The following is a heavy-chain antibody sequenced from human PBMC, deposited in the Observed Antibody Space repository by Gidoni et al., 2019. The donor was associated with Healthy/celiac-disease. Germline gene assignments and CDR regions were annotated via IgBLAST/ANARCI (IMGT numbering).Heavy chain of an antibody. J-gene: IGHJ3*02. CDR2: IYYSGST. D-gene: IGHD2-15*01. V-gene: IGHV4-59*01. CDR1: GGSISSSY. Sequence: QVQLQESGPGLVKPSETLSLTCTVSGGSISSSYWSWIRQPPGKGLEWIWYIYYSGSTNYNPSLKSRVTISVDTSKNQFSLKLSSVTAADTAVYYCASSPGYCSGGSCYLDAFDIWGQGTMVTVSS. CDR3: ASSPGYCSGGSCYLDAFDI.